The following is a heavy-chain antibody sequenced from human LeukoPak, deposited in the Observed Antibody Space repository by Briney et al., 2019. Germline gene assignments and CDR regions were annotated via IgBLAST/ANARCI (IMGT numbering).Heavy chain of an antibody. CDR1: GGSISGYY. V-gene: IGHV4-59*12. CDR2: IYYSGNT. CDR3: ATVLRYFDWSDY. J-gene: IGHJ4*02. D-gene: IGHD3-9*01. Sequence: SETLSLTCTVAGGSISGYYWSWIRQPPGKGLEWIGYIYYSGNTNYNPSLKSGSTISVHKSKNQFPRKLSCVAAADTAVYYCATVLRYFDWSDYWGQGTLVTVSS.